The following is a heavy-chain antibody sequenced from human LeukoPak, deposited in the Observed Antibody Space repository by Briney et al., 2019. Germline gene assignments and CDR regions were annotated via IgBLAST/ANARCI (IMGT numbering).Heavy chain of an antibody. Sequence: GGSLRLSCSASGFTFSSHAMHWVRQAPGKGLEYVSAISYNGGDTYYTDSVKGRFTISRDNSKNTLYLQMSSLRPEDTAVYYCASGGDAGYSSGWADYWGQGTLVTVSS. J-gene: IGHJ4*02. CDR1: GFTFSSHA. D-gene: IGHD6-19*01. V-gene: IGHV3-64D*06. CDR3: ASGGDAGYSSGWADY. CDR2: ISYNGGDT.